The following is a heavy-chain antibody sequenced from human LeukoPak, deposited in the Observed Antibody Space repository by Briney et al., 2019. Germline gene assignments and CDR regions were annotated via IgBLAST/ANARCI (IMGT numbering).Heavy chain of an antibody. CDR2: IDSSGTT. J-gene: IGHJ4*02. V-gene: IGHV4-39*01. Sequence: SETLSLTCTVSGASISRDTYFWGWIRQSPEKGLEWIGSIDSSGTTHYISSLKSRVIISVDTSKNQVSLNLTSVTSADTAVYYCARHGYIQFWLYWGQGTQVIVSS. CDR1: GASISRDTYF. CDR3: ARHGYIQFWLY. D-gene: IGHD5-18*01.